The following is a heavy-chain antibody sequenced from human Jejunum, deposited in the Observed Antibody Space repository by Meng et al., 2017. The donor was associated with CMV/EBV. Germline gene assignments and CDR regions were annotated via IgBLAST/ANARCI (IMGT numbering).Heavy chain of an antibody. J-gene: IGHJ4*02. Sequence: SMVWVRQAPGKGGECVAYIMTSGTYVYYTNSVKGRFTISRENARNSVFLQMESLRAEDTAVYYCTRDTAVDADMAGALDYWGQGELVTVSS. D-gene: IGHD5-18*01. V-gene: IGHV3-21*01. CDR1: S. CDR2: IMTSGTYV. CDR3: TRDTAVDADMAGALDY.